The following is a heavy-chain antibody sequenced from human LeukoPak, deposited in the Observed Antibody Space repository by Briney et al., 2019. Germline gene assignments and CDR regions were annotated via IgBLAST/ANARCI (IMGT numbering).Heavy chain of an antibody. D-gene: IGHD5-12*01. V-gene: IGHV3-23*01. CDR2: IRSSGDKT. CDR1: GFTFSSYT. Sequence: GESLRLSCAASGFTFSSYTMSWVRLTPGKGLEWISCIRSSGDKTYYAESAGDRFTISRDNSKNTLYMQMKTLRAEDTAVYYCAKGVDIVPTITGTFDYWGQGTLVTVSS. J-gene: IGHJ4*02. CDR3: AKGVDIVPTITGTFDY.